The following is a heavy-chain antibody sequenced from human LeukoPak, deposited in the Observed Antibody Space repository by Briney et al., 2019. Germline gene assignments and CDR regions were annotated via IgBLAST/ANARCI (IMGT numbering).Heavy chain of an antibody. J-gene: IGHJ6*02. CDR1: GYTFTSYD. D-gene: IGHD1-14*01. Sequence: ASVNVSCKASGYTFTSYDINWVRQATGQGLEWMGRIIPILGIANYAQKFQGRVTITADKSTSTAYMELSSLRSEDTAVYYCASPPRRDYYYGMDVWGQGTTVTVSS. CDR2: IIPILGIA. CDR3: ASPPRRDYYYGMDV. V-gene: IGHV1-69*04.